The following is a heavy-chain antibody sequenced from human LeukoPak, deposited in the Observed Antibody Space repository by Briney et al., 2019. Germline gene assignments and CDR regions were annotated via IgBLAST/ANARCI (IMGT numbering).Heavy chain of an antibody. CDR3: ARGGSSYDAFDI. V-gene: IGHV3-30*03. Sequence: GRSLRLSCAASGSTFSSYGMHWVRQAPGKGLEWVAVISYGGSNKYYADSVKGRFTISRDNAKNSLYLQMNSLRAEDTAVYYCARGGSSYDAFDIWGQGTMVTVSS. J-gene: IGHJ3*02. D-gene: IGHD6-13*01. CDR2: ISYGGSNK. CDR1: GSTFSSYG.